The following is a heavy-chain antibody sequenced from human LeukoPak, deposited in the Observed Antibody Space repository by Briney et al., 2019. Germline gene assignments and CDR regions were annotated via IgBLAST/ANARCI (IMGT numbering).Heavy chain of an antibody. CDR3: AKDHRWAWFRELWYFDY. J-gene: IGHJ4*02. D-gene: IGHD3-10*01. Sequence: PGGSLRLSCAASGFTFSSYAMSWVRQAPGKGLEWVSAISGSGGSTYYADSVKGRFTISRDNSKNTLYLQMNSLRAEDTAVYYCAKDHRWAWFRELWYFDYWGQGTLVTVSS. V-gene: IGHV3-23*01. CDR1: GFTFSSYA. CDR2: ISGSGGST.